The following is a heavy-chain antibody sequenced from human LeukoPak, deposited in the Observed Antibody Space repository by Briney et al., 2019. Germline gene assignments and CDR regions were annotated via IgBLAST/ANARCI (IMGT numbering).Heavy chain of an antibody. D-gene: IGHD3-22*01. CDR3: ARAYYYDSSGPPTDY. J-gene: IGHJ4*02. V-gene: IGHV3-33*01. Sequence: QTGRSLRLSCAASGFTFSSYGMQWVRQAPGKGLEWVAVIWYGGSNKYYADSVKCRFTISRDNSKTTLYLQLNSLRAEATAVYYCARAYYYDSSGPPTDYWGQGTLVTVSS. CDR2: IWYGGSNK. CDR1: GFTFSSYG.